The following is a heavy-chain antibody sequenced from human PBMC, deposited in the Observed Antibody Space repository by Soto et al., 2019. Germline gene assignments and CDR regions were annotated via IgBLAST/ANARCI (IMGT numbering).Heavy chain of an antibody. Sequence: GGSLRLSCAASGFTFNNYVMSWVRQGPGKGLEWVSAITGRGDITHYADSVKGRFTISRDNSKNTVFLQMDSLRAEDTALYYCAQDNPGPWHFDSWGQGTLVTVSS. J-gene: IGHJ4*02. V-gene: IGHV3-23*01. CDR1: GFTFNNYV. CDR3: AQDNPGPWHFDS. CDR2: ITGRGDIT.